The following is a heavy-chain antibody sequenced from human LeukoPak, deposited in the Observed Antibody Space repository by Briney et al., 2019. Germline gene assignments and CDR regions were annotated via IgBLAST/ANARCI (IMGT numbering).Heavy chain of an antibody. CDR1: GFTSTSYA. J-gene: IGHJ4*02. V-gene: IGHV1-3*01. CDR3: ARGGTSTPPAVDY. CDR2: INAGNGNT. Sequence: ASVKVSCKASGFTSTSYAMHWVRQAPGQRLDWMGRINAGNGNTRYSQKFQGRVTITRDTSASTAYMELSSLRSEDTAVYYCARGGTSTPPAVDYWGQGSLVTVSS. D-gene: IGHD1-1*01.